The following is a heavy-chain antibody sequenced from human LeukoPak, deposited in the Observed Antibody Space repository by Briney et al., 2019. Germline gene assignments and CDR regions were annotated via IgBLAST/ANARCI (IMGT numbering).Heavy chain of an antibody. Sequence: SETLSLTCTVSGGSISSGSYYWSWTRQPAGKGREWIGSIYTSGSTSYNPSLESRVTISVDPSKNQFSLKLSAVTAADTAVCYCSRELDFWSGYYNHQLFDYWGQGTLVTVSS. CDR3: SRELDFWSGYYNHQLFDY. CDR1: GGSISSGSYY. J-gene: IGHJ4*02. V-gene: IGHV4-61*02. CDR2: IYTSGST. D-gene: IGHD3-3*01.